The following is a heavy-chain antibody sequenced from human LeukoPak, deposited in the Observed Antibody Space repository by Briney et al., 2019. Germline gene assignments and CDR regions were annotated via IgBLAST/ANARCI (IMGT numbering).Heavy chain of an antibody. V-gene: IGHV4-59*12. CDR1: GGSLSSYY. Sequence: SETLSLTCTVSGGSLSSYYWSWIRQPPGKGLEFIGYIYYSGSTNYNPSLKSRVTISVDTSKNQFSLKLSSVTAADTAVYYCARESLAVIRGFDYWGQGTLVTVSS. J-gene: IGHJ4*02. CDR3: ARESLAVIRGFDY. D-gene: IGHD2-21*01. CDR2: IYYSGST.